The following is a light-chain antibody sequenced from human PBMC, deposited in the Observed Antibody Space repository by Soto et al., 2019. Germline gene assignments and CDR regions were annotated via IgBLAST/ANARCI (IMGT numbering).Light chain of an antibody. Sequence: VLTQSPGTLSLSPGDRATLYCRASQRVSSLLAWYQKKPCQAHRLLIYVASIRATGIPDRFSGSGSGTDFTLTICRLEPAELAVYYFQKYGSSPSTFGQGTKVEIK. V-gene: IGKV3-20*01. J-gene: IGKJ1*01. CDR2: VAS. CDR1: QRVSSL. CDR3: QKYGSSPST.